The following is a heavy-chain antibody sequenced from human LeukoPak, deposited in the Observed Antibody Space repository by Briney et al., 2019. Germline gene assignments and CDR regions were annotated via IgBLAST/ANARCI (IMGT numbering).Heavy chain of an antibody. Sequence: GGSLRLSCAASGFTFSSYILSWVRQAPGKGLEWVSTIGDTGDSTYYADSVKGRFIISRDNSESTLFLQMNGLRAEDTAIYFCATGAYCDHWGQGTLVTVSS. V-gene: IGHV3-23*01. CDR3: ATGAYCDH. J-gene: IGHJ4*02. CDR1: GFTFSSYI. CDR2: IGDTGDST.